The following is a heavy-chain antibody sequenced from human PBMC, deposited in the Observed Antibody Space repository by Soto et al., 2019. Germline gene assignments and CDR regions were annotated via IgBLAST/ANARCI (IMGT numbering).Heavy chain of an antibody. J-gene: IGHJ6*02. CDR1: GGTFSSYA. CDR3: ALRALDLRVHYYYGMDV. CDR2: IIPIFGTA. Sequence: QVQLVQSGAEVKKPGSSVKVSCKASGGTFSSYAISWVRQAPGQGLEWMGGIIPIFGTANYAQKFQGRGTITADKATSTAYMELSSLRSEDTAVYYCALRALDLRVHYYYGMDVWGQGTTVTVSS. D-gene: IGHD1-7*01. V-gene: IGHV1-69*06.